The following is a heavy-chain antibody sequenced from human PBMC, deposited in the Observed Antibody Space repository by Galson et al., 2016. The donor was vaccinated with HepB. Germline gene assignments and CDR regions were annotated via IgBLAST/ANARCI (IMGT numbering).Heavy chain of an antibody. CDR1: GFTFSNYG. V-gene: IGHV3-21*01. Sequence: SLRLSCAASGFTFSNYGMYWVRQAPGRRLEWVASISSGSTYIYYVDSVKGRFTVSRDNAKNSLYLQMNSLRAEDTAVYFCARGPSDSDFGSYFDSWGQGALVTVSS. D-gene: IGHD3-3*01. J-gene: IGHJ5*01. CDR2: ISSGSTYI. CDR3: ARGPSDSDFGSYFDS.